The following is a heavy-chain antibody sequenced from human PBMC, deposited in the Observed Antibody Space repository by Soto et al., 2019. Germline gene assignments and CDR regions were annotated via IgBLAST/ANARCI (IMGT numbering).Heavy chain of an antibody. J-gene: IGHJ3*01. CDR2: IYHSGSI. CDR3: ARDCSSSSCYGRAFDV. V-gene: IGHV4-4*02. D-gene: IGHD2-2*01. CDR1: SGSISSTNW. Sequence: QVQLQESGPGLVKPSGTLSLTCAVSSGSISSTNWWSWVRQSPGKGLEWIGEIYHSGSINYNPSLNSRVTMSVDKSKNQFSLKLSSVTAADTAVYYCARDCSSSSCYGRAFDVWGQGTMVTVSS.